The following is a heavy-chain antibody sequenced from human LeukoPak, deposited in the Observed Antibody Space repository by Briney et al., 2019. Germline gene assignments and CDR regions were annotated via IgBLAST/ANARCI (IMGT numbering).Heavy chain of an antibody. D-gene: IGHD4-17*01. Sequence: SETLSLTCTVSGDSISSSTYYWGWIRQPPGKELEWIGSVYYSGTTYSNPSLRSRVTISVDTSKSHLSLKLSSVTAADTAVYYCARQSPGMTTVTDWGQGTLVTVSS. CDR2: VYYSGTT. V-gene: IGHV4-39*01. CDR1: GDSISSSTYY. J-gene: IGHJ4*02. CDR3: ARQSPGMTTVTD.